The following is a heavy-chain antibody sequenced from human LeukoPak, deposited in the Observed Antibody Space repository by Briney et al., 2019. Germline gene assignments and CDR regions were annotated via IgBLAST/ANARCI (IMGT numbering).Heavy chain of an antibody. D-gene: IGHD2-2*01. CDR1: GFTFSSYA. CDR3: ARDRVGDIEVVPAAQRTNWFDP. Sequence: GGSLRLSCAASGFTFSSYAMSWVRQAPGKGLEWVSAISGSGGSTYYADSVKGRFTISRDNSKNTLYLQMNSLRAEDTAVYYGARDRVGDIEVVPAAQRTNWFDPWGQGTLVTVSS. J-gene: IGHJ5*02. V-gene: IGHV3-23*01. CDR2: ISGSGGST.